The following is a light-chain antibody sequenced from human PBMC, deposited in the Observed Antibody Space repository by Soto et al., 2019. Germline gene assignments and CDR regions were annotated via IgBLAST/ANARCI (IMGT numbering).Light chain of an antibody. CDR2: DVT. V-gene: IGLV2-18*02. CDR1: SSDVGSNTR. J-gene: IGLJ1*01. CDR3: SSFTTSSTYV. Sequence: QSALTQPPSVSGSPGQSVAISCSGSSSDVGSNTRVSLYQQSPGTAPRLMIYDVTKRPSGVPDRFSGSKSGNTASLTISGLQAEYEADYCCSSFTTSSTYVFGTGTKFTVL.